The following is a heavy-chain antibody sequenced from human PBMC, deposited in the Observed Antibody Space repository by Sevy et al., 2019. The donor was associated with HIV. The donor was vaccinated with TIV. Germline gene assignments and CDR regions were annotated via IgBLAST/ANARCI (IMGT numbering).Heavy chain of an antibody. J-gene: IGHJ4*02. CDR1: GFTFSSYS. V-gene: IGHV3-21*01. D-gene: IGHD4-17*01. Sequence: GGSLRLSCAASGFTFSSYSMNWVRQAPGKGLEWVSSISSSSSYIYYAYSVKGRFTISRDNAKNSLYLQMNSLRAEDTAVYYCASFKGTVTGIDYWGQGTLVTVSS. CDR3: ASFKGTVTGIDY. CDR2: ISSSSSYI.